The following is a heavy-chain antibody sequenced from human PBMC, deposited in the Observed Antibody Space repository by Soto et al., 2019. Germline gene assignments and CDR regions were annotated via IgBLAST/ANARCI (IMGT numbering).Heavy chain of an antibody. J-gene: IGHJ4*02. CDR2: ISYSGNT. CDR1: GGSISNFY. Sequence: SETLSLTCTVSGGSISNFYWSWIRQPPGKGLEWIGYISYSGNTNYNPSLKSRVSISVDTSKNQLSLNLTSVTAADTAVYYCARAPMVLSRSYFDSWGQGTPATVSS. D-gene: IGHD2-8*01. V-gene: IGHV4-59*01. CDR3: ARAPMVLSRSYFDS.